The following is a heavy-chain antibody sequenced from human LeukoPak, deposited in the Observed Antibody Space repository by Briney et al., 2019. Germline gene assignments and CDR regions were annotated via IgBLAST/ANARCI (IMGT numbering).Heavy chain of an antibody. Sequence: GGSLRLSCAASGFTFSNAWMSWVRQAPGKGLEWVGRIKSKTDGGTTDYAAPVKGRFTISRDDSKNTLYLQMNSLKTEDTAVYYCTTARYSSSWGLFYWGQGTLVTVSS. V-gene: IGHV3-15*01. J-gene: IGHJ4*02. D-gene: IGHD6-13*01. CDR1: GFTFSNAW. CDR2: IKSKTDGGTT. CDR3: TTARYSSSWGLFY.